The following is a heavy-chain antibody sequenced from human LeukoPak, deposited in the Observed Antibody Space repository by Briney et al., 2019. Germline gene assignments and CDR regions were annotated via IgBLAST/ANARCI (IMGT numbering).Heavy chain of an antibody. Sequence: GGSLRLSCAASGFTFSSYGMHWVRQAPGKGLEWVAVISYDGSNKYYADSVKGRFTISRDNSKNTLYLQMNSLRAEDTAVYYCANATLWLDYYYYGMDVWGQGTTVTVSS. V-gene: IGHV3-30*18. CDR1: GFTFSSYG. D-gene: IGHD5-18*01. CDR2: ISYDGSNK. J-gene: IGHJ6*02. CDR3: ANATLWLDYYYYGMDV.